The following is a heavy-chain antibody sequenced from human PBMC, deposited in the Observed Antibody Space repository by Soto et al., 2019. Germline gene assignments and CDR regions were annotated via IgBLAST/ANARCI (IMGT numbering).Heavy chain of an antibody. Sequence: QVQLQESGPGLVKPSQTLSLTCTVSGGSISSGGYYWNWIRQHPGKGLEWIVYIYYSGSTYYNPSLKSRVTISVDTSKNQFSLKLSSVTDADTAVYYCTRVLLHNSGYYFDYWGQGTLVTVSS. CDR3: TRVLLHNSGYYFDY. J-gene: IGHJ4*02. V-gene: IGHV4-31*03. D-gene: IGHD6-19*01. CDR2: IYYSGST. CDR1: GGSISSGGYY.